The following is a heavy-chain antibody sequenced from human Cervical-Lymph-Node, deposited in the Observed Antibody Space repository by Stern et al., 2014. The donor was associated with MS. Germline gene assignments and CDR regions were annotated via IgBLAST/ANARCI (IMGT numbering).Heavy chain of an antibody. CDR3: ARDQIPYYYYGMDV. CDR2: VIPIFGTV. Sequence: QVQLGQSGAEVKKPWSSVKVSCQTSGGTFSSHAINWVRQAPGQGLEWMGGVIPIFGTVDYAQKFQGRLTITADESTNTAYMELSSLRSEDTAVYYCARDQIPYYYYGMDVWGQGTTVTVSS. CDR1: GGTFSSHA. J-gene: IGHJ6*02. D-gene: IGHD2-2*02. V-gene: IGHV1-69*01.